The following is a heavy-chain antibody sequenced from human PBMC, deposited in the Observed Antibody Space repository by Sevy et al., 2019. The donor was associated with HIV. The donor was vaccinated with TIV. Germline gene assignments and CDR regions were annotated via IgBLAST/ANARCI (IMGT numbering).Heavy chain of an antibody. CDR3: GRNDPASGYAT. V-gene: IGHV3-74*01. D-gene: IGHD5-12*01. J-gene: IGHJ5*02. CDR2: INSDGSST. CDR1: GFTFSSYW. Sequence: GGSLRLSCAASGFTFSSYWMHWVRQAPGKGLVWVSRINSDGSSTSYADSVKGRFTISRDNAKNTLYLQMNSLRAEDTAVYYCGRNDPASGYATWGQGTLVTVSS.